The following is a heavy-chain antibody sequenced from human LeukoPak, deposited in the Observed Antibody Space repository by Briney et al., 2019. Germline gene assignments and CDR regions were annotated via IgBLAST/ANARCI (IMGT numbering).Heavy chain of an antibody. Sequence: PGGSLRLSCTASGFRFNFHSMNWVRQAPGKGLEWVSSISYNSAYIYYAGSVKGRFTISRDNAKNSLYLQMNSLRAEDTAVYYCAASYGDYFDYWGQGTLVTVSS. J-gene: IGHJ4*02. V-gene: IGHV3-21*01. CDR2: ISYNSAYI. CDR3: AASYGDYFDY. D-gene: IGHD4-17*01. CDR1: GFRFNFHS.